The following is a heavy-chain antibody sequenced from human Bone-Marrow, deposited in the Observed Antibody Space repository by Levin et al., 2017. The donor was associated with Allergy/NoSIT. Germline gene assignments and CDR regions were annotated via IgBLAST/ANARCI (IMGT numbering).Heavy chain of an antibody. J-gene: IGHJ6*02. CDR3: AGDDGRDLKGFYGLDV. Sequence: EASVKVSCNASGYTFTDYPLHWVRQAPGQGLEWMGRINAHSGGTNYARNLQGRVTMTRDTSIRTAYMELSRLRSDDTAVYYCAGDDGRDLKGFYGLDVWGQGTTVTVSS. CDR2: INAHSGGT. CDR1: GYTFTDYP. V-gene: IGHV1-2*02.